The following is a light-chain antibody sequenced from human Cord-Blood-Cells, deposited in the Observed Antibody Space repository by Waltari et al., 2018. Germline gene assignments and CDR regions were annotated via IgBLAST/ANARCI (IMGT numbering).Light chain of an antibody. V-gene: IGLV2-14*01. CDR2: DVS. CDR1: SSDVGGYNY. Sequence: HSALTQPASVSGSPGQSITISCTGTSSDVGGYNYVSWYQQHPGKAPKLMIYDVSNWPSGVSNRFSGSKSGNTASLTISGLQAEDEADYYCSSYTSSSTPYVFGTGTKVTVL. CDR3: SSYTSSSTPYV. J-gene: IGLJ1*01.